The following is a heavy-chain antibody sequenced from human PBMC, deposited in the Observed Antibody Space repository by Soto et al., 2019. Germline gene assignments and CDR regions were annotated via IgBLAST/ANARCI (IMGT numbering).Heavy chain of an antibody. V-gene: IGHV4-4*07. D-gene: IGHD2-2*01. CDR2: IYTSGNT. CDR3: ARGDYQYSIDY. CDR1: GGSISSYY. J-gene: IGHJ4*02. Sequence: SETLSLTCTVSGGSISSYYWSWIRQPAGKGLEWIGRIYTSGNTHYSPSLKSRVSISQDRSKNQFSLELTSVTAADTAVYYCARGDYQYSIDYWGQGTLVTVSS.